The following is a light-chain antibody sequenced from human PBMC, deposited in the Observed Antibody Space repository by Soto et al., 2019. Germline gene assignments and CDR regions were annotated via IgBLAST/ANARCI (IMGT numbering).Light chain of an antibody. J-gene: IGLJ3*02. Sequence: QSVLTQPASVSGSPGQSITISCTGTSSDVGGYNYVSWYQQHPGKAPKLMIYEVSARPSGVSNRFSGSKSGNTASLTISSLQAEDEADYYCDSYTTSNTWVFGGGTKLTVL. CDR1: SSDVGGYNY. CDR2: EVS. V-gene: IGLV2-14*01. CDR3: DSYTTSNTWV.